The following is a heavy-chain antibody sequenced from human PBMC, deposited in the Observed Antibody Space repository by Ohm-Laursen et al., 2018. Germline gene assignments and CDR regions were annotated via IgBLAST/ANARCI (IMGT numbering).Heavy chain of an antibody. CDR2: INSDGSST. CDR1: GFTLSSFC. V-gene: IGHV3-74*01. CDR3: ARGSDA. Sequence: SLRLSCAASGFTLSSFCMNWVRQAPGKGLVWVSRINSDGSSTTYADSVKGRFTISRDNAKNTLYLQMNSLRAEDTAVYYCARGSDAWGQGTLVTVSS. J-gene: IGHJ5*02.